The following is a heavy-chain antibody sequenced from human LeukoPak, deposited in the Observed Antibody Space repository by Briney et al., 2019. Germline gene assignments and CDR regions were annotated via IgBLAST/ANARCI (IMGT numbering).Heavy chain of an antibody. CDR2: MNPNSGNT. Sequence: ASVKVSCTASGYTFTSYDINWVRQTTGQGLGWMGWMNPNSGNTGYAQKFQGRVTMTRNTSISTAYMELSSLRSEDTAVYYCVLWRSRFGVVIIEGPSRIDSWGQGTLVTVSS. CDR1: GYTFTSYD. J-gene: IGHJ4*02. D-gene: IGHD3-3*01. CDR3: VLWRSRFGVVIIEGPSRIDS. V-gene: IGHV1-8*01.